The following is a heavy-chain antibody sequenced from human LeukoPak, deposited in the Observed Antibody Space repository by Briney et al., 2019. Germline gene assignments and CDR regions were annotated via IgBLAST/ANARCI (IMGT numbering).Heavy chain of an antibody. CDR2: FNPDNGGT. CDR3: ARDHVLLQWFGEGGFDP. V-gene: IGHV1-2*02. D-gene: IGHD3-10*01. Sequence: GASVKVSCKASGYIFTDYYAHWVRQAPGQGLEWMGWFNPDNGGTKSVQKFQGRVTMTGDTSVRTAYMELSRLTFDDTAVYYCARDHVLLQWFGEGGFDPWGQGTLVTVSS. J-gene: IGHJ5*02. CDR1: GYIFTDYY.